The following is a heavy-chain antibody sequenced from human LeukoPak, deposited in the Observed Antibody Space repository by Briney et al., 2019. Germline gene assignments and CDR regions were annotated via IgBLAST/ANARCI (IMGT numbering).Heavy chain of an antibody. J-gene: IGHJ6*02. CDR1: GGSFSGYY. CDR2: INHSGST. CDR3: AVQLRGSYYYYGMDV. V-gene: IGHV4-34*01. Sequence: SETLSLTCAVYGGSFSGYYWSWIRQPPGKGLEWIGEINHSGSTNYNPSLKSRVTISVDTSKNQFSLKLSSVTAADTAVYYCAVQLRGSYYYYGMDVWSQGTTVTVSS. D-gene: IGHD5-18*01.